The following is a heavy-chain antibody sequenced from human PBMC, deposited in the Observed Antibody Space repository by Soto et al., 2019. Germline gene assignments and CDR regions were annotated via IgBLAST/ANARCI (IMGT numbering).Heavy chain of an antibody. CDR3: ARSDYDYGSNPFDY. Sequence: ASVKVSCKASGFTSTRYYIHWVRQAPGQGLECMGVINASGGSTSYTQKFQGRVTMTRDTSTSTVYMELSSLRSEDTALYFCARSDYDYGSNPFDYWGQGTLVTVSS. CDR1: GFTSTRYY. V-gene: IGHV1-46*01. D-gene: IGHD5-12*01. J-gene: IGHJ4*02. CDR2: INASGGST.